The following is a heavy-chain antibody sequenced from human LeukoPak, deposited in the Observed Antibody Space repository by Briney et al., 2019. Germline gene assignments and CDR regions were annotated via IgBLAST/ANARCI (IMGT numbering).Heavy chain of an antibody. CDR1: GFILNNYA. V-gene: IGHV3-9*01. CDR3: AKDNRRHYTSGPNPDSLH. J-gene: IGHJ4*02. CDR2: ISWNSGSI. Sequence: GRSLRLSCAGSGFILNNYAMHWVRQPPGKGLEWVSGISWNSGSIDYADSVKGRFTISRDNAKNSLYLRMNSLRVEDTAFYYCAKDNRRHYTSGPNPDSLHWGQGALVTVSS. D-gene: IGHD6-19*01.